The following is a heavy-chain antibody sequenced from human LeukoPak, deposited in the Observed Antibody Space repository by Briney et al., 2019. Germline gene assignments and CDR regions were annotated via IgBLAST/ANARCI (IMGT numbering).Heavy chain of an antibody. J-gene: IGHJ3*02. CDR1: GFTFSDYY. CDR3: ARAGGTYGGSHILAFDI. D-gene: IGHD4-23*01. V-gene: IGHV3-11*06. Sequence: GGSLRLSCAASGFTFSDYYMSWIGQAPGKGLDWVSSISSRSSYIYYADSVKGRFTISRDNAKNSLYLQMNSLRAEDTAVYYCARAGGTYGGSHILAFDIWGQGTMVTVSS. CDR2: ISSRSSYI.